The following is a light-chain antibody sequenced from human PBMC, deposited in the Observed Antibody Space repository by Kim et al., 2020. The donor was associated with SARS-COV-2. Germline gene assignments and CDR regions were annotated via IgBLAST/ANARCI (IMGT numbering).Light chain of an antibody. CDR3: QQRSTWPLT. CDR2: SAS. CDR1: QGVYNY. V-gene: IGKV3-11*01. Sequence: LSTGETATLSCRASQGVYNYLAWYQQKPGQAPRLLIYSASNRATGIPARFSGSGSGTDFTLTISSLQPEDFAVYYCQQRSTWPLTFGGGTKVDIK. J-gene: IGKJ4*01.